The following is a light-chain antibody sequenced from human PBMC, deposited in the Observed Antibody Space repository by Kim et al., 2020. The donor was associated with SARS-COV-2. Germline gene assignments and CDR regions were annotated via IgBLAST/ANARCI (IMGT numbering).Light chain of an antibody. CDR1: QSVGSS. V-gene: IGKV3-11*01. CDR3: QQRGNWPLT. J-gene: IGKJ1*01. Sequence: EIVLTQSPGTLSLSPGERATLSCRASQSVGSSFAWYQQKPGQAPRLLIYDAFSRATGIPARFSGSGSGTDFTLTISSLEPEDFAVYYRQQRGNWPLTFGQGTKVDIK. CDR2: DAF.